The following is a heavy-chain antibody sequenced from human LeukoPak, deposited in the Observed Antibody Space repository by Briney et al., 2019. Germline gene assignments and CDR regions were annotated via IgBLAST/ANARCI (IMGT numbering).Heavy chain of an antibody. Sequence: ASVKVSCKASGGTFSSYAISWVRQAPGQGLEWMGGIIPIFGTANYAQKFQGRVTITADESTSTAYMELSSLRSEDTAVYYCARGETTATVTPDYYYYYGMDVWGKGTTVTVSS. CDR3: ARGETTATVTPDYYYYYGMDV. CDR1: GGTFSSYA. CDR2: IIPIFGTA. J-gene: IGHJ6*04. D-gene: IGHD4-17*01. V-gene: IGHV1-69*13.